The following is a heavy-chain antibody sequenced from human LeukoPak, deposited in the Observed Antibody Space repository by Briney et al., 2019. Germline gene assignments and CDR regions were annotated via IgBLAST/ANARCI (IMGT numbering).Heavy chain of an antibody. CDR1: GGSFSGYY. CDR2: INHSGST. Sequence: SETLSLTCAVYGGSFSGYYWSWIRQPPGKGLEWIGEINHSGSTNYNPSLKSRVTISVDTSKNQFSLKLSSVTAADTAVYYCARYHHSSTRYYDFDDWGQGTLVTVSS. CDR3: ARYHHSSTRYYDFDD. D-gene: IGHD2/OR15-2a*01. V-gene: IGHV4-34*01. J-gene: IGHJ4*02.